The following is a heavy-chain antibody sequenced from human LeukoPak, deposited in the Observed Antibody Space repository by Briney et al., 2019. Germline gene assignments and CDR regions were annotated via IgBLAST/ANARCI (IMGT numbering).Heavy chain of an antibody. CDR2: MSYDGSNK. V-gene: IGHV3-30-3*01. Sequence: GGSLRLSCAASGFTFSNYAMHWVRQAPGKGLEWVAVMSYDGSNKIYADSVKGRFTISRDNSKNTLYLQMNSLRADDTAVYYCARDQYYSDSSGYYFVFDYWGQGTLVTVSS. D-gene: IGHD3-22*01. CDR3: ARDQYYSDSSGYYFVFDY. J-gene: IGHJ4*02. CDR1: GFTFSNYA.